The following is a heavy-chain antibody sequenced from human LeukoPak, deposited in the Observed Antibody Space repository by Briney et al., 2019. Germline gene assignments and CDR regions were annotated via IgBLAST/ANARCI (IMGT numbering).Heavy chain of an antibody. CDR2: INPSGGST. J-gene: IGHJ5*02. V-gene: IGHV1-46*01. Sequence: ASVTASCKASGYTFTSYYMHWVRQAPGQGLEWMGIINPSGGSTSYAQKFQGRVTMTRDTSTSTVYMELRSLRSDDTAVYYCARSGRFYDSSPMDWFDPWGQGTLVTVSS. CDR3: ARSGRFYDSSPMDWFDP. CDR1: GYTFTSYY. D-gene: IGHD3-22*01.